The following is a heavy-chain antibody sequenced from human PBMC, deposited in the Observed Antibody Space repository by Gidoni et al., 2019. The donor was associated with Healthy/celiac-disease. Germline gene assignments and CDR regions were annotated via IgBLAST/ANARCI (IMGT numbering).Heavy chain of an antibody. Sequence: EVQLVESGGGLVKPGGSLRLSWAASGFTFSSYRMNWFRQAPGKGLEWVSSISSTSTYIYYAASGKGRFTISRDNAKNSLYLQMNSLRAEDTAVYYCARDRAGGDYVHFDYWGQGTLVTVSS. CDR3: ARDRAGGDYVHFDY. V-gene: IGHV3-21*01. D-gene: IGHD4-17*01. J-gene: IGHJ4*02. CDR2: ISSTSTYI. CDR1: GFTFSSYR.